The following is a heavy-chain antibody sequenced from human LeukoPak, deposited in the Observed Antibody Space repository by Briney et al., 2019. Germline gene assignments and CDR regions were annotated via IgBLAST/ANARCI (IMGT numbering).Heavy chain of an antibody. Sequence: PSETLSLTCLDSGASISGHYWSWLRQPPGKGLEWIWYIYHSGATRYTSSLKSRVTMSLDTSKNNFSLKLSAVTAADTAVYYCARGNGMATFPWDYWGQGTLVTVSS. CDR2: IYHSGAT. J-gene: IGHJ4*02. CDR3: ARGNGMATFPWDY. V-gene: IGHV4-59*11. CDR1: GASISGHY. D-gene: IGHD5-24*01.